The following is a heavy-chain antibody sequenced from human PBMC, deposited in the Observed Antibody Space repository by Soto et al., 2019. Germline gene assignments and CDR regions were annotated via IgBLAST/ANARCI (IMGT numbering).Heavy chain of an antibody. Sequence: GGSLRLSCAASGFTFSSYSMNWVRQAPGKGLEWVSYISSSSSTIYYADSVKGRFTISRDNAKNSLYLQMNSLRDEDTAVYYCALPYYYDSSGYVDYWGQGTLVTVSS. V-gene: IGHV3-48*02. J-gene: IGHJ4*02. CDR1: GFTFSSYS. CDR2: ISSSSSTI. CDR3: ALPYYYDSSGYVDY. D-gene: IGHD3-22*01.